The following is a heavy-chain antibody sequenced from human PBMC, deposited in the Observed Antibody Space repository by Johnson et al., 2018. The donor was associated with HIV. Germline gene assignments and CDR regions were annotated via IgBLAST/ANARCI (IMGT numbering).Heavy chain of an antibody. CDR3: ARAKLGTNDAFDI. V-gene: IGHV3-20*04. CDR2: INWTGGST. D-gene: IGHD7-27*01. J-gene: IGHJ3*02. CDR1: GFTFSTYG. Sequence: VQLVESGGGVVQPGRSLRLSCAASGFTFSTYGMHWVRQAPGKGLEWVSGINWTGGSTGYADSVKGRFTISRDNAKNSLYLQMNSLRAEDTALYYCARAKLGTNDAFDIWGQGTMVTVSS.